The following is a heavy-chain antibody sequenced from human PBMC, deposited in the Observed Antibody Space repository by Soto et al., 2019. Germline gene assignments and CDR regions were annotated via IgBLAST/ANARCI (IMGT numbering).Heavy chain of an antibody. V-gene: IGHV3-73*01. D-gene: IGHD6-13*01. Sequence: GGSLRLSCAASGLTFSGSVMHWVRQASGKGLEWVGRIRSKANNYATAYAASVKGRFTMSRDDSKNTAYLQMNSLKTEDTAVYYCTGQILGDSSWYWYFDYWGQGTLVTVSS. J-gene: IGHJ4*02. CDR3: TGQILGDSSWYWYFDY. CDR1: GLTFSGSV. CDR2: IRSKANNYAT.